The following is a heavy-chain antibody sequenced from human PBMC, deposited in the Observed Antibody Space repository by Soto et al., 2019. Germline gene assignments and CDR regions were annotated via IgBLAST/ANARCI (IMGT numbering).Heavy chain of an antibody. Sequence: LRLSCAASGFIFTNYAMNWVRQAPGKGLEWVSVIGGRGNSAYYADSVQGRFTISRGNSKNTLSLQMSSLTADDTAIYYCVREGRGSFDFWGRGTMVTVSS. J-gene: IGHJ3*01. CDR2: IGGRGNSA. V-gene: IGHV3-23*01. D-gene: IGHD5-12*01. CDR3: VREGRGSFDF. CDR1: GFIFTNYA.